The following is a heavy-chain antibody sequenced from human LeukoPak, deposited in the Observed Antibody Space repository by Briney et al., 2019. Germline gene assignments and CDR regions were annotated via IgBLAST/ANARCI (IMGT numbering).Heavy chain of an antibody. D-gene: IGHD3-22*01. CDR3: AKDFRLSKYYYDSSGPYWFDP. Sequence: GGSLRLSCAASGFTFSSYGMHWVRQAPGKGLEWVAVISYDGSNKYYADSVKGRFTISRDNSKNTLYLQMNSLRAEDTAAYYCAKDFRLSKYYYDSSGPYWFDPWGQGTLVTVSS. CDR1: GFTFSSYG. V-gene: IGHV3-30*18. J-gene: IGHJ5*02. CDR2: ISYDGSNK.